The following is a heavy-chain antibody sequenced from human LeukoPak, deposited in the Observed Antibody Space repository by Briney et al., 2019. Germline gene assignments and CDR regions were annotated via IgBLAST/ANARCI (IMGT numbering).Heavy chain of an antibody. CDR1: GGSISSGSNY. CDR2: IHTSVTT. J-gene: IGHJ4*02. CDR3: AREGCSGGSCYHDY. V-gene: IGHV4-61*02. Sequence: SQTLSLTCSVSGGSISSGSNYWSWIRQPAGKGLEWTGRIHTSVTTNYNLSLKSRVTISGDTSKNQFSLKLSSVTAADTAVYYCAREGCSGGSCYHDYWGQGTLVTVYS. D-gene: IGHD2-15*01.